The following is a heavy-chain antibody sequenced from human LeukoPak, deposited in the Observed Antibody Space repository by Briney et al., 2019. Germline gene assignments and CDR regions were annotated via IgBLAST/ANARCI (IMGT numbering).Heavy chain of an antibody. V-gene: IGHV3-11*01. D-gene: IGHD5-24*01. Sequence: PGGSLRLSCAASGFKFSDHYMHWMRQAPGRGLEWLSYISSSGSTIYYADSVKGRFTISRDNAKSSLYLQMNNLRAEDTAVYYCARGRLRWLQTYYFDYWGQGTLVTVSS. CDR1: GFKFSDHY. J-gene: IGHJ4*02. CDR2: ISSSGSTI. CDR3: ARGRLRWLQTYYFDY.